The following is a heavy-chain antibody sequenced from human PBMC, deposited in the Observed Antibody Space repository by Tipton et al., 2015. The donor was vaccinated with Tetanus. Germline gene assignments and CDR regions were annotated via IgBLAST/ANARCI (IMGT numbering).Heavy chain of an antibody. CDR2: IYYSGST. CDR3: ARDHGITWGGMGYYYGMDV. CDR1: GGSIDSSNYY. J-gene: IGHJ6*02. Sequence: PGLVKPSETLSLTCSVSGGSIDSSNYYWAWVRQPPGKGLESIGYIYYSGSTYYNPSLKSRVTISVDTSKNQFSLRLSSVTAADTAVYYCARDHGITWGGMGYYYGMDVWGQGTTVTVSS. V-gene: IGHV4-30-4*08. D-gene: IGHD3-16*01.